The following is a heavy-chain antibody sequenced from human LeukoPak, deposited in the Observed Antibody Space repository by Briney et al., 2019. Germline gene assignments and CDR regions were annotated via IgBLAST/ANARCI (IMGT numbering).Heavy chain of an antibody. CDR2: LHYSGST. D-gene: IGHD1-26*01. CDR1: GGSISNYY. J-gene: IGHJ3*02. CDR3: ARDXXSRIVGAMLAFDI. V-gene: IGHV4-59*01. Sequence: SETLSLTCTVSGGSISNYYYSWIRQPPGKGLEWIGYLHYSGSTNYNPSLKGRVTMPVDTSKNQFSLKLSSVTAADTAVYYCARDXXSRIVGAMLAFDIWGQGTMVTVSS.